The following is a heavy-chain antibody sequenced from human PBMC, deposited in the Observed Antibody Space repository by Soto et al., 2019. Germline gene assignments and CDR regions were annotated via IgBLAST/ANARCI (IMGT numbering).Heavy chain of an antibody. Sequence: EVQLVESGGGLVQPGGSLRLSCAASGFTFSSYSMNWVRQAPGKGLEWVSYISSSSSIIYYADSVKGRFTISRDNAKNSLYLQMNSLRAEDTAVYYCARGHWNYARFDYWGQGTLVTVSS. V-gene: IGHV3-48*01. D-gene: IGHD1-7*01. J-gene: IGHJ4*02. CDR2: ISSSSSII. CDR1: GFTFSSYS. CDR3: ARGHWNYARFDY.